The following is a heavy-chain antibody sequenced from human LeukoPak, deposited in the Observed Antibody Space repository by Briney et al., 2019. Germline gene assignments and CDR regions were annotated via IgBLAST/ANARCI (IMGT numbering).Heavy chain of an antibody. D-gene: IGHD4-23*01. CDR3: AKDLGYGGNPPVYFDY. Sequence: HPGGSLRLSCAASGFTFSSYGMHWVRQAPGKGLEWVSGITDSGVNTYYADSVKGRFTVSRDNSKNTLYLQMNSLRAEDTAVYYCAKDLGYGGNPPVYFDYWGQGTLVTVSS. V-gene: IGHV3-23*01. CDR2: ITDSGVNT. J-gene: IGHJ4*02. CDR1: GFTFSSYG.